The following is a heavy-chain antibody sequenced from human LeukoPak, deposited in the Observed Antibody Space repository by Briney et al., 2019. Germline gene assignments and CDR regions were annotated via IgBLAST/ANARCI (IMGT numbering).Heavy chain of an antibody. D-gene: IGHD3-10*01. CDR2: IIPIFGTA. Sequence: GSSVKVSCKASGGTFSSYAISWVRQAPGQGLEWMGGIIPIFGTANYAQKFQGRVTITADESTSTAYMELSSLRSEDTAVYYCARAQGYYGSGSYSGHDYWGQGTLVTVSS. V-gene: IGHV1-69*01. CDR1: GGTFSSYA. J-gene: IGHJ4*02. CDR3: ARAQGYYGSGSYSGHDY.